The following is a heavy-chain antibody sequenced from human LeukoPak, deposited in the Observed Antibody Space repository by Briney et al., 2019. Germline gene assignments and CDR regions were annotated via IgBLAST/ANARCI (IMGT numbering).Heavy chain of an antibody. J-gene: IGHJ4*02. Sequence: GGSLRLSCAASGFSLSAYGVHWVRQAPGKGLEWVAVIWYDGSSKDYADSVKGRFTFSRDNSKNTLYLQMNSLTVEDTAVYYCARSQSSSLIDYWGQGTLVTVSS. D-gene: IGHD6-13*01. CDR3: ARSQSSSLIDY. V-gene: IGHV3-33*01. CDR2: IWYDGSSK. CDR1: GFSLSAYG.